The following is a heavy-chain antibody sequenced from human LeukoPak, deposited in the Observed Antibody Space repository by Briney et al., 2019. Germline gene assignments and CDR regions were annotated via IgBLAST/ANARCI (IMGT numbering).Heavy chain of an antibody. V-gene: IGHV4-34*01. D-gene: IGHD3-22*01. Sequence: PSETLSLTCAVYGGSFSGYYWSWIRQPPGKGLEWIGEINHSGSTNYNPSLKSRVTISVDTSKNQFSLKLSSVTAADTAVYYCARALSSHTMGRYYDSSGYYFRWFDPWGQGTLVTVSS. CDR2: INHSGST. J-gene: IGHJ5*02. CDR1: GGSFSGYY. CDR3: ARALSSHTMGRYYDSSGYYFRWFDP.